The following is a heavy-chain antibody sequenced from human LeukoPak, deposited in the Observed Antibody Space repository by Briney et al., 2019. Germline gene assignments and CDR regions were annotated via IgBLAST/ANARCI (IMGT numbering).Heavy chain of an antibody. D-gene: IGHD2-21*02. Sequence: PGGSLRLSCAASGFTFSTYSMNCVRQAPGKGLEWVSSITTSRSRNYIYYADSVTGRFTISRDNAKNSLYLQMNSLRVEDTAVYYCARALGDEPNYYYGLDVWGQGTTVTVSS. CDR3: ARALGDEPNYYYGLDV. CDR1: GFTFSTYS. V-gene: IGHV3-21*01. CDR2: ITTSRSRNYI. J-gene: IGHJ6*02.